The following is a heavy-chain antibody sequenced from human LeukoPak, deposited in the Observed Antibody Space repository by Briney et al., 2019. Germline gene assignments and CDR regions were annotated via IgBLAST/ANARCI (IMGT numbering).Heavy chain of an antibody. CDR1: GFTFSDSA. V-gene: IGHV3-73*01. CDR3: TRLTMVRGLIVYFDY. CDR2: IRSKANNCAT. Sequence: PGGSLRLSCAASGFTFSDSAMHWVRQASGKGLEWVGRIRSKANNCATAYAASVTGRFTISRDDSKNTAYLQMNSLKTEDTAVYYCTRLTMVRGLIVYFDYWGQGTLVTVSS. D-gene: IGHD3-10*01. J-gene: IGHJ4*02.